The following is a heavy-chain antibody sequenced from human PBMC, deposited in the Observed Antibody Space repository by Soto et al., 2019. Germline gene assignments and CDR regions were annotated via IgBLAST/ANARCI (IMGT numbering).Heavy chain of an antibody. D-gene: IGHD7-27*01. J-gene: IGHJ6*03. V-gene: IGHV3-21*04. Sequence: GGSLRLSCAASGVTFSSYSMDWVRQAPGKGLEWVSSISSSSSYIYYADSVKGRFTISRDNAKNSLYLQMNSLTAADTAVYYCARVTWGLSYYYYMDVWGKGTTVTVSS. CDR3: ARVTWGLSYYYYMDV. CDR2: ISSSSSYI. CDR1: GVTFSSYS.